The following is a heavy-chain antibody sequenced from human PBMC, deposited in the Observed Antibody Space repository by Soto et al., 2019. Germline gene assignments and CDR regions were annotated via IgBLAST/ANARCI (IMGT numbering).Heavy chain of an antibody. CDR3: ARVGWGGDS. CDR2: ICYSGKT. D-gene: IGHD7-27*01. J-gene: IGHJ4*02. CDR1: GASFSSGSYF. Sequence: QVQLQESGPGLVKPSETLSLTCTVSGASFSSGSYFWSWIRQPPGKGLEWIGYICYSGKTNYNPSLESRVTTSLDTSKKQFSLMLNSVDVVDTAMYYCARVGWGGDSWCQGPLVTVSS. V-gene: IGHV4-61*01.